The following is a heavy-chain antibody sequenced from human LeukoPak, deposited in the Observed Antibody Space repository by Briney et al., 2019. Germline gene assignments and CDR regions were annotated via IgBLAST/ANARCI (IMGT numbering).Heavy chain of an antibody. CDR3: ATASRLSYDTFDI. D-gene: IGHD2/OR15-2a*01. J-gene: IGHJ3*02. V-gene: IGHV3-21*01. Sequence: GGSLRLSCAASGFTFSKYSINWVRQAPGKGLEWVSSISSSSSYIYYADSVKGRFTISRDNSKNTLYLQMNSLRAEDTAVYYCATASRLSYDTFDIWGQGTVVTVSS. CDR1: GFTFSKYS. CDR2: ISSSSSYI.